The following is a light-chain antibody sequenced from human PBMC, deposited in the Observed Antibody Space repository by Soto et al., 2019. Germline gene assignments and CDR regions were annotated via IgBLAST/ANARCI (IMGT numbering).Light chain of an antibody. V-gene: IGKV3-11*01. CDR3: QQRNNWPWT. Sequence: EIVLTQSPGTLSLSAGERATLSCMASQRLSSNLAWYQQKPGQAPRLLIYGVSTRATGVPARFSGSGSGTDFTLTISSLEPEDFAVYYCQQRNNWPWTFGQGTKVDIK. J-gene: IGKJ1*01. CDR2: GVS. CDR1: QRLSSN.